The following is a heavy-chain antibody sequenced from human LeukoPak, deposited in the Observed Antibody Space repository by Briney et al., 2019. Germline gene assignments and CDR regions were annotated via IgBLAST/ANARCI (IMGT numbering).Heavy chain of an antibody. D-gene: IGHD3-22*01. V-gene: IGHV3-21*01. CDR2: ISGSSSHI. CDR3: ARDLGQYYDTSDNWFDP. Sequence: GGSLRLSCAASGFTFSSYSMNWVRQAPGKGLEWVSSISGSSSHIYYADSVKGRFTISRDNAKNTLNLQMNSLRAEDTAVYYCARDLGQYYDTSDNWFDPWGQGTLVTVSS. CDR1: GFTFSSYS. J-gene: IGHJ5*02.